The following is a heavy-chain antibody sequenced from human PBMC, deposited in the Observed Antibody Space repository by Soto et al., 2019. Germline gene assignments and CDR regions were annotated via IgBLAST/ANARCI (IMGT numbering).Heavy chain of an antibody. D-gene: IGHD3-10*01. Sequence: SETLSLTCDVSGASISSYYWSWIRQPPGKGLEWIGFIYYSGNTNYIPSPKSRVTISVDNSKNKISLNQTSVTTAATAADFCGRASSGSGNYYAPYYFFAMDVWGHGTTVTVSS. CDR3: GRASSGSGNYYAPYYFFAMDV. CDR1: GASISSYY. J-gene: IGHJ6*02. V-gene: IGHV4-59*01. CDR2: IYYSGNT.